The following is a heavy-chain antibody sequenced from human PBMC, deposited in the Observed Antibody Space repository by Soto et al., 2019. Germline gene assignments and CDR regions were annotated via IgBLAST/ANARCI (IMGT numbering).Heavy chain of an antibody. Sequence: GGSLRLSCAASEFTFDDYTMHWVRQAPGKGLEWVSLISWDGGSTYYADSVKGRFTISRDNSKNSLYLQMNSLRTEDTALYYCAKDRNWNYGMDVWGQGTTVTVSS. V-gene: IGHV3-43*01. J-gene: IGHJ6*02. CDR3: AKDRNWNYGMDV. CDR2: ISWDGGST. CDR1: EFTFDDYT. D-gene: IGHD1-1*01.